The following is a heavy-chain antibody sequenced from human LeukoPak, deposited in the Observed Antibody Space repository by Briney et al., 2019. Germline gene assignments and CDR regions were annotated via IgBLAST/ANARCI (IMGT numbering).Heavy chain of an antibody. CDR3: ARGPLVRGVSFDY. CDR2: IYYSGNT. Sequence: SETLSLTCTLSGGSISSGGYYWSWIRQHPGKGLEWIGYIYYSGNTYYNPPLKSRLTISVDTSKNQFSLKLSSVTAADTAVYYCARGPLVRGVSFDYWGQGTLVTVSS. D-gene: IGHD3-10*01. CDR1: GGSISSGGYY. J-gene: IGHJ4*02. V-gene: IGHV4-31*03.